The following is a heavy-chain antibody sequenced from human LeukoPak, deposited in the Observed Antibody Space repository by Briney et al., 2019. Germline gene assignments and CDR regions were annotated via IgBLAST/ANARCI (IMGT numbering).Heavy chain of an antibody. V-gene: IGHV4-31*03. CDR3: ASHVDTAMVHYFDY. Sequence: SETLSLTCTVSGGSISSGGYYWSWIRQHPGKGLEWIGYIYYSGSTYYNPSLKSRVTISVDTSKNQFSLKLSSVTAADTAVYYCASHVDTAMVHYFDYWGQGTLVTVSS. D-gene: IGHD5-18*01. CDR1: GGSISSGGYY. J-gene: IGHJ4*02. CDR2: IYYSGST.